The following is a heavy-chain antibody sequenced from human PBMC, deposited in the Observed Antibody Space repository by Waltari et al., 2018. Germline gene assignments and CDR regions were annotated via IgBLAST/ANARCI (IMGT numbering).Heavy chain of an antibody. D-gene: IGHD5-12*01. CDR3: AREMATSIHNYGMDV. CDR1: GFTVSSNY. CDR2: IYSDGST. Sequence: EVQLVESGGGLIQPGGSLRLSCAASGFTVSSNYMNWVRQAPGKGLEWVSFIYSDGSTYYADPVKGRFTISRDNSKNTLYLQMNSLRAEDTAVYYCAREMATSIHNYGMDVWGQGTTVTVSS. J-gene: IGHJ6*02. V-gene: IGHV3-53*01.